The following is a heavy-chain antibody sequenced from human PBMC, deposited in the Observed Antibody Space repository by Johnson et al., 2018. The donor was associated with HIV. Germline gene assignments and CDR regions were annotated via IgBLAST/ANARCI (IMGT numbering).Heavy chain of an antibody. J-gene: IGHJ3*02. Sequence: QVQLVESGGGVVQPGRSLRLSCAASGFTFSSYGMHWVRQAPGTGLEWVAVISYDGSNKYYADSVKGSFTISRDNSKNTLYLQMNSLRVEDTAVYYCAKGADYADYEGAFDIWGQGTMVTVSS. CDR3: AKGADYADYEGAFDI. CDR1: GFTFSSYG. CDR2: ISYDGSNK. V-gene: IGHV3-30*18. D-gene: IGHD4-17*01.